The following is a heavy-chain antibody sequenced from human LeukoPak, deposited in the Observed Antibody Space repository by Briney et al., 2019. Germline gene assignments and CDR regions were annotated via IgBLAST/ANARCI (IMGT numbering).Heavy chain of an antibody. CDR1: GFTFSSYE. CDR2: ISRSSSYI. V-gene: IGHV3-21*01. J-gene: IGHJ4*02. D-gene: IGHD2-15*01. CDR3: ARAPPGRDLLGGFDF. Sequence: GGSLRLSCVASGFTFSSYEMNWVRQAPGKGLQWVSSISRSSSYIYYADSVKGRFTISRDNARNSLYLQMNSLRAEDTAVYYCARAPPGRDLLGGFDFWGQGIRVTVSS.